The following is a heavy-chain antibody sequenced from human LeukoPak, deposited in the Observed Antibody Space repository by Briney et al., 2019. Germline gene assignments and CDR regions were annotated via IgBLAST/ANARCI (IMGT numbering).Heavy chain of an antibody. CDR1: GGSIISNY. Sequence: SETLSLTCTVSGGSIISNYWSWIRQPPEKGLEWIGYIYYSGSTNYNPSLMSRVTISVGTSKNQFSLKLSSVTAADTAVYYCARHDLVVTATILDYWGQGTLVTVSS. V-gene: IGHV4-59*08. CDR3: ARHDLVVTATILDY. J-gene: IGHJ4*02. CDR2: IYYSGST. D-gene: IGHD2-21*02.